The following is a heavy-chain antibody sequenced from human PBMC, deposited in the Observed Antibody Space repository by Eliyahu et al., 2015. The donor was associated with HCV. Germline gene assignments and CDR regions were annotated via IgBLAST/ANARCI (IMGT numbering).Heavy chain of an antibody. Sequence: EVQLVESGGGLVQPGGXLRLSCAASGFTXSSNYMSWVRQAPGKGLEWVSVIYSGGSTYYADSVKGRFTISRHNSKNTLYLQMNSLRAEDTAVYYCATYETWGSYRYLSYWGQGTLVTVSS. CDR2: IYSGGST. CDR1: GFTXSSNY. V-gene: IGHV3-53*04. D-gene: IGHD3-16*02. CDR3: ATYETWGSYRYLSY. J-gene: IGHJ4*02.